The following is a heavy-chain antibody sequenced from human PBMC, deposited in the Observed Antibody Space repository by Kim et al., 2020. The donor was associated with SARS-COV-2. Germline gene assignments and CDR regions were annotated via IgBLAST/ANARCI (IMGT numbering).Heavy chain of an antibody. Sequence: GGSLRLSCAASGFTFSDSPMHWVRQASGKGLEWVGRIRSKANSYATAYAASVRGRFIISRDDSKNTAYLQMNSLKTEHTAVYYCTRIPGTPFAFWDAFD. V-gene: IGHV3-73*01. D-gene: IGHD1-1*01. CDR1: GFTFSDSP. J-gene: IGHJ3*02. CDR3: TRIPGTPFAFWDAFD. CDR2: IRSKANSYAT.